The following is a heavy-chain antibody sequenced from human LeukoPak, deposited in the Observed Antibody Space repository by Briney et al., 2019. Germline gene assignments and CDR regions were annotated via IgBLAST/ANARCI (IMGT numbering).Heavy chain of an antibody. V-gene: IGHV3-23*01. CDR1: GFTFSSYA. CDR3: AKADSGWYELDY. J-gene: IGHJ4*02. D-gene: IGHD6-19*01. Sequence: GSLRLSCAASGFTFSSYAMSWVRQAPGKVLEWVSAISGSGGSTYYADSVKGRFTISRDNSKNTLYLQMNSLRAEDTAVYYCAKADSGWYELDYWGQGTLVTVSS. CDR2: ISGSGGST.